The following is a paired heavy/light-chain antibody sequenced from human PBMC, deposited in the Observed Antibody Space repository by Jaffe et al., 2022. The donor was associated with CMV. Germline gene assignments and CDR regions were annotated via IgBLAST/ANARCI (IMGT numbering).Heavy chain of an antibody. D-gene: IGHD4-4*01. Sequence: QVQLVQSGAAVKKPGASVKISCKASGYTFTDYYLHWVRQAPGQGLEWVGIIIPSGGTAFYAQNFQGRVTMTRDTSATTVYMELKSLQTGDTAVYYCVRGGVLRLQGSDQRYDSWGQGTLVTVSS. CDR2: IIPSGGTA. CDR1: GYTFTDYY. CDR3: VRGGVLRLQGSDQRYDS. V-gene: IGHV1-46*01. J-gene: IGHJ4*02.
Light chain of an antibody. CDR1: QNVGTN. Sequence: EIVVTQSPATLSVSPGERVTLFCRASQNVGTNFAWYQQKPGQAPRLLVSATSNRATDTPPRFSGSGSGTEFSLTISSLQSEDSALYFCQQYHDWPRSTFGQGTKLEIK. CDR3: QQYHDWPRST. J-gene: IGKJ2*01. V-gene: IGKV3-15*01. CDR2: ATS.